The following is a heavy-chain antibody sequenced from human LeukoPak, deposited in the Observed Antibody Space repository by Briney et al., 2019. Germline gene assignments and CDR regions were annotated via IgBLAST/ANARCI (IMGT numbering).Heavy chain of an antibody. V-gene: IGHV1-8*03. CDR3: ARDQGSGAYYP. J-gene: IGHJ5*02. D-gene: IGHD2-15*01. CDR2: MNPSSGNT. CDR1: GYTFIHYD. Sequence: ASVKVSCKASGYTFIHYDINWVRQATGQGLEWMGWMNPSSGNTGYAQKFQGRVTITRNTSISTAYMELSSLRSDDTAVYYCARDQGSGAYYPWGQGTLVTVSS.